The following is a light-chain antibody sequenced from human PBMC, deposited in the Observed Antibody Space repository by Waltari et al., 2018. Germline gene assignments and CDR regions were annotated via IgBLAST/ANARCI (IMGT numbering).Light chain of an antibody. J-gene: IGLJ3*02. V-gene: IGLV2-18*02. CDR3: SSSTSSITWV. CDR1: SRDGGNYNH. CDR2: EVT. Sequence: QSALTQPPSVSGSPGQSVTLPCTGTSRDGGNYNHVSWYQQSPGTAPKLIIYEVTNRPSGVPDRFSGSKSGNTASLTISGLQAEDESDYYCSSSTSSITWVFGGGTKLTVL.